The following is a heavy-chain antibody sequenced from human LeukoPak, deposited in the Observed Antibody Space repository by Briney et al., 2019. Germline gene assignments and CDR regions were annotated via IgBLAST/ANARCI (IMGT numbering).Heavy chain of an antibody. CDR2: ISYDGSNK. Sequence: GRSLRLSCAASGFTFSSYAMHWVRQAPGKGLEWVAVISYDGSNKYYADSVKGRFTISRDNSKNTLYLQMNSLRAEDTAVYYCARAYSSSWYGDYFDYWGQGTLVTVSS. CDR1: GFTFSSYA. J-gene: IGHJ4*02. V-gene: IGHV3-30-3*01. CDR3: ARAYSSSWYGDYFDY. D-gene: IGHD6-13*01.